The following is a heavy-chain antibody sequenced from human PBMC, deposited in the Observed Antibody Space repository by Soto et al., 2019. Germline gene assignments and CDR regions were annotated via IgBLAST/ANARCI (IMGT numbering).Heavy chain of an antibody. CDR3: ARGSCTNGVCLYYYYMDV. CDR2: MNPNSGNT. D-gene: IGHD2-8*01. J-gene: IGHJ6*03. V-gene: IGHV1-8*01. CDR1: GYTFTSYD. Sequence: ASVKVSCTASGYTFTSYDINWVRQATGQGLEWMGWMNPNSGNTGYAQKFQGRVTMTRNTSISTAYMELSSLRSEDTAVYYCARGSCTNGVCLYYYYMDVWGKGTTVTVSS.